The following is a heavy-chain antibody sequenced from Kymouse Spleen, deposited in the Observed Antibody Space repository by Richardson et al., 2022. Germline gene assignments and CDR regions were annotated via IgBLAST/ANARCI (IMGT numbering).Heavy chain of an antibody. D-gene: IGHD3-9*01. CDR3: ARGGYDILTGYLDY. CDR2: INHSGST. J-gene: IGHJ4*02. V-gene: IGHV4-34*01. CDR1: GGSFSGYY. Sequence: QVQLQQWGAGLLKPSETLSLTCAVYGGSFSGYYWSWIRQPPGKGLEWIGEINHSGSTNYNPSLKSRVTISVDTSKNQFSLKLSSVTAADTAVYYCARGGYDILTGYLDYWGQGTLVTVSS.